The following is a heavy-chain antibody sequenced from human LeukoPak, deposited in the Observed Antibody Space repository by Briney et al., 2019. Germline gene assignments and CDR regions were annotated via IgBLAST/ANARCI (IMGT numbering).Heavy chain of an antibody. V-gene: IGHV4-34*01. CDR2: INHSGST. CDR1: GGSFSGYY. Sequence: SETLSLTCAVYGGSFSGYYWSWIRHPPGKGLEWIGEINHSGSTTYNPSLKSRVTISVDTSKNQFSLKLSSVTAADTAVYYCARVRGIVVVVAAKLGGHYFDYWGQGTLVTVSS. J-gene: IGHJ4*02. D-gene: IGHD2-15*01. CDR3: ARVRGIVVVVAAKLGGHYFDY.